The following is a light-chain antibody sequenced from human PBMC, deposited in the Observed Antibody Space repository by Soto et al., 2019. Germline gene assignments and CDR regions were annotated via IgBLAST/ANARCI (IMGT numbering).Light chain of an antibody. Sequence: DIQMTQSPSTLSASVGDRVTVTCRASQSINTWLAWYQQKPGKAPKLLIYDASSLQSGVPSRFTGRGSGTEFTLTINSLQPDDFATYYCQQYHIYSGTFGQGTKVDIK. CDR2: DAS. CDR3: QQYHIYSGT. V-gene: IGKV1-5*01. J-gene: IGKJ1*01. CDR1: QSINTW.